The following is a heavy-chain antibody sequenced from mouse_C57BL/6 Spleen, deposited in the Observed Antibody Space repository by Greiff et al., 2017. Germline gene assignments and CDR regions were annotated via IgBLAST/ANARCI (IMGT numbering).Heavy chain of an antibody. Sequence: VQLQQSGAELVKPGASVKISCKASGYAFSSYWMNWVKQRPGKGLEWIGQIYPGDGDTNYNGKFKGKATLTADKSSSTAYMQLSSLTSAEDAVYFCARNWDGAMDYWGQGTSVTVSS. CDR3: ARNWDGAMDY. CDR1: GYAFSSYW. V-gene: IGHV1-80*01. CDR2: IYPGDGDT. J-gene: IGHJ4*01. D-gene: IGHD4-1*01.